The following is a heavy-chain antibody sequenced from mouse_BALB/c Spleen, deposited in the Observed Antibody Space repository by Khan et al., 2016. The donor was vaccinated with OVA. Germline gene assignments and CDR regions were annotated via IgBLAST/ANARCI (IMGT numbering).Heavy chain of an antibody. CDR3: ARGTDGSSYDGMDY. D-gene: IGHD1-1*01. J-gene: IGHJ4*01. CDR2: IYPGSGNT. Sequence: QVRLQQSGPEPARPGASVKLSCKASGYTFTDYYINWVKQRTGQGLEWIGEIYPGSGNTYYNEAFKGKATLTADKSSSTAYMQLSSLTSEDSAVYFCARGTDGSSYDGMDYWGQGTSVTVSS. CDR1: GYTFTDYY. V-gene: IGHV1-77*01.